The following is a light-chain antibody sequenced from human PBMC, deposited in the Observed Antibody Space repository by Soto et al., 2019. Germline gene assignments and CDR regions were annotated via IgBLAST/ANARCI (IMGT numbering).Light chain of an antibody. J-gene: IGKJ1*01. CDR3: QQYNYWPT. V-gene: IGKV3-15*01. Sequence: EIVMTQSPATQSVSPGERAILSCRASQSVSSNLAWYQQKPGQAPRLLIYGASTRATGIPARFSGSGSGTEFTLTISSLQSEDFAVYYCQQYNYWPTFGQGTKVEIK. CDR1: QSVSSN. CDR2: GAS.